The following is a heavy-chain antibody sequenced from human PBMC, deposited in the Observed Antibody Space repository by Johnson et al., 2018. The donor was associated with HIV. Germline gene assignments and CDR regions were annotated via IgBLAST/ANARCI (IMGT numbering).Heavy chain of an antibody. V-gene: IGHV3-30*04. J-gene: IGHJ3*01. CDR3: AKDKFMFLENPVDAFDV. CDR1: GFTFSSYA. D-gene: IGHD3-3*01. Sequence: QVQLVESGGGVVQPGRSLRLSCAASGFTFSSYAMHWVRQAPGKGLEWVAVISYDGSNKYYADSVKGILTISRANSNNTLYFQMNSLRAEDTAVVYCAKDKFMFLENPVDAFDVWGQGTMVTFSS. CDR2: ISYDGSNK.